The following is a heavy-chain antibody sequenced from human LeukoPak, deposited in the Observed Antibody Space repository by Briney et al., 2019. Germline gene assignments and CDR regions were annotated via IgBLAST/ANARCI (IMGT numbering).Heavy chain of an antibody. CDR1: GGSISSGNYY. CDR2: IYTSGTT. Sequence: SETLSLTCTVSGGSISSGNYYWSWIRQPAGKGLEWIGRIYTSGTTNYNPSLKSRVTISLNTSKNQFSLKLSSVTAADTAVYYCARMYYYGSGSYYRVGYWFDPWGQGTLVTVSS. CDR3: ARMYYYGSGSYYRVGYWFDP. J-gene: IGHJ5*02. V-gene: IGHV4-61*02. D-gene: IGHD3-10*01.